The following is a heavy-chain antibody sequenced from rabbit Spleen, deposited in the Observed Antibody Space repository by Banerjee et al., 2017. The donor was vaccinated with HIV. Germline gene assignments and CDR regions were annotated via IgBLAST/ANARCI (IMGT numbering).Heavy chain of an antibody. V-gene: IGHV1S45*01. J-gene: IGHJ4*01. Sequence: QEQLVESGGGLVQPEGSLTLTCTASGFSFINNYWMCLVRQAPEKGLEWIACIYTSSIGSTHYASWAKGRFTISKTSSTTVTLQMTSLTAADTASYFCARSRSDYWHAFGLWGPGTLVTVS. CDR1: GFSFINNYW. D-gene: IGHD2-1*01. CDR2: IYTSSIGST. CDR3: ARSRSDYWHAFGL.